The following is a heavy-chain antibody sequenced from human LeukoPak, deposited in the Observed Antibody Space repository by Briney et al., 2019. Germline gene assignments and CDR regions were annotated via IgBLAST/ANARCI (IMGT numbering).Heavy chain of an antibody. D-gene: IGHD4-23*01. Sequence: ASVKVSCKASGYTFTNYAMNWVRQAPGQGLEWMGWINPNSGGTNYAQKFQGRVTMTRDTSISTAYMELSRLRSDDTAVYYCARDRGNSGTLAFDIWGQGTMVTVSS. CDR3: ARDRGNSGTLAFDI. V-gene: IGHV1-2*02. CDR2: INPNSGGT. CDR1: GYTFTNYA. J-gene: IGHJ3*02.